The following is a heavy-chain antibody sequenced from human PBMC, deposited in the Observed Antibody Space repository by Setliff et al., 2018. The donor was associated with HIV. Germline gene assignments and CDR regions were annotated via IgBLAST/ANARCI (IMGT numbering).Heavy chain of an antibody. D-gene: IGHD1-1*01. CDR1: GFTFSSHA. Sequence: GGSLRLSCEASGFTFSSHAMHWVRQAAGKGLEWVAVISFDTRIQVYADSVKGRFTISRDNSKNTLSLQMDSLTTEDTAMYYCTREQQLSLRDALDIWGQGTMVTVSS. V-gene: IGHV3-30*04. CDR3: TREQQLSLRDALDI. CDR2: ISFDTRIQ. J-gene: IGHJ3*02.